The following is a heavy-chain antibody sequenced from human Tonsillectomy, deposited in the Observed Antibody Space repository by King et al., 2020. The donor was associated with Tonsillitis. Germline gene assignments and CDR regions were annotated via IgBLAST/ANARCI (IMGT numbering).Heavy chain of an antibody. CDR3: ARGVPRLEDYNYNYYYDMDV. Sequence: QLVQSGAEVKKPGSSVKVSCKASGGTFNTYTITWVRQAPGQGLEWMGGIIPIFGTPNYAQKFQGRVTITADESMSTAYMELRSLRSEDTAVYYCARGVPRLEDYNYNYYYDMDVWGQGTTVTVSS. CDR1: GGTFNTYT. V-gene: IGHV1-69*01. J-gene: IGHJ6*02. CDR2: IIPIFGTP. D-gene: IGHD4-11*01.